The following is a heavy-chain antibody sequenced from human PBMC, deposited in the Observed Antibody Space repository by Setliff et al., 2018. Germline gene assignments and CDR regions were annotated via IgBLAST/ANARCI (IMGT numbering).Heavy chain of an antibody. CDR1: GYSISSGYY. D-gene: IGHD3-22*01. CDR3: ASVVEDYYDSSGYFLPSYYFDY. CDR2: IYHSGST. J-gene: IGHJ4*02. Sequence: SETLSLTCAVSGYSISSGYYWGWIRQPPGKGLEWIGSIYHSGSTYYNPSLKSRVTISVDTSKNQFSLKLSSVTAADTAVYYCASVVEDYYDSSGYFLPSYYFDYWGQGTLVTV. V-gene: IGHV4-38-2*01.